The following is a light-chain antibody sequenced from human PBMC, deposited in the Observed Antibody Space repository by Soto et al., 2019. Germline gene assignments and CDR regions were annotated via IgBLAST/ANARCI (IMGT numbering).Light chain of an antibody. CDR3: CSYAGQRVV. CDR1: YNL. Sequence: QSVLTQPASVSGSPGQSITISCTYNLVSWYQQHPGKAPKLMIYEGNKRPSGVSNRFSGSKSGNTASLTISGLQVEDEADYYCCSYAGQRVVFGGGTQLTVL. J-gene: IGLJ2*01. V-gene: IGLV2-23*01. CDR2: EGN.